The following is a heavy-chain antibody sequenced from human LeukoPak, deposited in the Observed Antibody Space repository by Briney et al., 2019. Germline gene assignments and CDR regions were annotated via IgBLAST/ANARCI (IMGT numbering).Heavy chain of an antibody. CDR3: ARDLLYSSGWYVVNYYYGMDV. V-gene: IGHV1-2*02. CDR2: INPNSGGT. Sequence: ASVKVSCKASGYTFTGYYMHWVRQAPGQGLEWMGWINPNSGGTNYAQKFQGRVTMTRDTTISTAYMELSRLRSDDTAVYYCARDLLYSSGWYVVNYYYGMDVWGQGTTVTVSS. D-gene: IGHD6-19*01. J-gene: IGHJ6*02. CDR1: GYTFTGYY.